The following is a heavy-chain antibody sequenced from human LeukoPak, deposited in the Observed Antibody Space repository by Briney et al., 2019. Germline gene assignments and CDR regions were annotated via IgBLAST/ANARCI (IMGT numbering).Heavy chain of an antibody. CDR3: ARGVTPGDILTGSYPDS. CDR1: GGSFSGYY. Sequence: SETLSLTCAVYGGSFSGYYWSWIRQPPGKGLEWIGEINHSGSTNYNPSLKSRVTISVDTSKNQFPLKLSSVTASDTAVYYCARGVTPGDILTGSYPDSWGQGTLVTVSS. D-gene: IGHD3-9*01. CDR2: INHSGST. V-gene: IGHV4-34*01. J-gene: IGHJ4*02.